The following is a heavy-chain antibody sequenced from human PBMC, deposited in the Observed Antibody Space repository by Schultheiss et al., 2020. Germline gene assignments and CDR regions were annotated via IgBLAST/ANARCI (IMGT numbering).Heavy chain of an antibody. CDR1: GGSIRGDIW. J-gene: IGHJ6*02. Sequence: SETLSLTCAVTGGSIRGDIWWSWVRQTPGKGLEWIGEIYHSGSTNYNPSLKSRVTISVDTSKNQFSLKLSSVTAADTAVYYCARDSGPPLRFLEWLFGVGMDVWGQGTTVTVSS. V-gene: IGHV4-4*02. CDR3: ARDSGPPLRFLEWLFGVGMDV. D-gene: IGHD3-3*01. CDR2: IYHSGST.